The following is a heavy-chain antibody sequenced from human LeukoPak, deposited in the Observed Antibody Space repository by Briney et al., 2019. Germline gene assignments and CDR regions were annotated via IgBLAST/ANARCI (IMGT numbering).Heavy chain of an antibody. CDR3: AKARAGYSYGRDLFDY. V-gene: IGHV3-23*01. D-gene: IGHD5-18*01. J-gene: IGHJ4*02. CDR2: IGDSGGPT. Sequence: PGGSLRLSCAASGFTSSSYAMNWVRQAPGRGLEWVSFIGDSGGPTYYADSVKGRFTISRDSSKNTLYLQMNSLRAEDTAVYYCAKARAGYSYGRDLFDYWGQGTLVTVSS. CDR1: GFTSSSYA.